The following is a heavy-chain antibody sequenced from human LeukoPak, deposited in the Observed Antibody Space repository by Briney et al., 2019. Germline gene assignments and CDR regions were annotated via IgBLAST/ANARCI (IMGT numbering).Heavy chain of an antibody. Sequence: SETLSLTCTVSGGSISSSSYYWGWIRQPPGKGLEWIGSIYYGGSTYYNPSLKSRVTISVDTSKNQFSLKLSSVTAADTAVYYCARDPGFYGSGTIGAFDIWGQGTMVTVSS. J-gene: IGHJ3*02. D-gene: IGHD3-10*01. CDR3: ARDPGFYGSGTIGAFDI. V-gene: IGHV4-39*02. CDR1: GGSISSSSYY. CDR2: IYYGGST.